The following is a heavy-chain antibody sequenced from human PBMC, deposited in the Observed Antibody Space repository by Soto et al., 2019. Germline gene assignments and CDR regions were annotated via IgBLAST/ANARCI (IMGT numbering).Heavy chain of an antibody. CDR2: IIPIFGTA. V-gene: IGHV1-69*01. D-gene: IGHD2-15*01. CDR1: GGTFSSYA. J-gene: IGHJ4*02. Sequence: QVQLVQSGAEVKKPGSSVKVSCKASGGTFSSYAISWVRQAPGQGLEWMGGIIPIFGTANYAQKFQGRVTITADEFTRTADMELSRLRSEDTAVYYCASDDLGYCSGGSCYSPEGWGQGTLVTVSS. CDR3: ASDDLGYCSGGSCYSPEG.